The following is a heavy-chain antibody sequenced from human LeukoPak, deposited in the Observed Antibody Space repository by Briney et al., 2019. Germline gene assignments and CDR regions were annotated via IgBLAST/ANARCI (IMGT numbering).Heavy chain of an antibody. CDR3: ARDKGPYRYFDL. J-gene: IGHJ2*01. Sequence: SETLSLTCTVSGASISSYFWTWIRQPPGKGLEWIGYIYYSGSSNYNPSLKSRVTISVDTSKNQISLKLSSVTAADTAVYYCARDKGPYRYFDLWGRGTLVTVSS. V-gene: IGHV4-59*01. CDR1: GASISSYF. CDR2: IYYSGSS.